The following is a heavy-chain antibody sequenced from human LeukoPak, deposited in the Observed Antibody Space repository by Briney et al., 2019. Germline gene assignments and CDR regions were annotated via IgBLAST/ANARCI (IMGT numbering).Heavy chain of an antibody. D-gene: IGHD3-10*01. CDR2: ISAYNGNT. J-gene: IGHJ4*02. CDR1: GYTFTSYD. Sequence: ASVKVSCKASGYTFTSYDINWVRQATGQGLEWMGWISAYNGNTNYAQKLQGRVTMTTDTSTSTAYMELRSLRSDDTAVYYCAREQESNYYGSGSSFDYWGQGTLVTVSS. V-gene: IGHV1-18*01. CDR3: AREQESNYYGSGSSFDY.